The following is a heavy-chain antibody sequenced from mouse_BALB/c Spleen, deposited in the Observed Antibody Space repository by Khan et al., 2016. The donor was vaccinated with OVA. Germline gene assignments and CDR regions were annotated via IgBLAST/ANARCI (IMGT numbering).Heavy chain of an antibody. CDR3: ARKNYYVCALDY. J-gene: IGHJ4*01. D-gene: IGHD1-1*01. CDR2: ISYSGGT. V-gene: IGHV3-2*02. Sequence: EVQLQESGPGLVKPSQSLSLTCTVTGYSITSNYAWNWIRQFPGNKLEWMGYISYSGGTSYNPSLKSRISITRDTSKNQFFLQLNSVTTEDTATDYCARKNYYVCALDYWGQGTSVTVSS. CDR1: GYSITSNYA.